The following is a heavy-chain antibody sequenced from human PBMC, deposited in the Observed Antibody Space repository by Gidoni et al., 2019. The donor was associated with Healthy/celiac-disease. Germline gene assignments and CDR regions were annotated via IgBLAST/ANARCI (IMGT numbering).Heavy chain of an antibody. CDR2: MNPNSGNT. J-gene: IGHJ4*02. Sequence: QVQLVQSGAEVKKPGASVKVSCKASGYTFTSYDINWVRQATGQGLEWMGWMNPNSGNTGYAQKFQGRVTMTRNTSISTAYMELSSLRSEDTAVYYCARTYSSSWDYYFDYWGQGTLVTVSS. D-gene: IGHD6-13*01. CDR1: GYTFTSYD. V-gene: IGHV1-8*01. CDR3: ARTYSSSWDYYFDY.